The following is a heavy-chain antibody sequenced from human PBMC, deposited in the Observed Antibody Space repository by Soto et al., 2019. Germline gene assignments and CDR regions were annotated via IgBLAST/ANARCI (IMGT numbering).Heavy chain of an antibody. CDR3: ARDYSNPRGRFDP. D-gene: IGHD4-4*01. CDR2: INQDGSEK. Sequence: PGGSLRLSCAASGFTSSCYLMTWVRQSPGKGLEWVANINQDGSEKYYVDSVKGRFTISRDNAKDSLYPQMNSLRAEDTAIYYCARDYSNPRGRFDPWGQGTLVIVSS. J-gene: IGHJ5*02. CDR1: GFTSSCYL. V-gene: IGHV3-7*01.